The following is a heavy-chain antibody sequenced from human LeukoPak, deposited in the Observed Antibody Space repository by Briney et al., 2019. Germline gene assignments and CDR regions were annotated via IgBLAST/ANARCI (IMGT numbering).Heavy chain of an antibody. V-gene: IGHV3-74*01. D-gene: IGHD3-22*01. Sequence: GGSLRLSCAASRFTFSRYWMHWVRQALGKRLVWVSRINSDGISTSYADSVKGRLAISRDNAKNTLYLQMNSLRAEDTAVYYCARDGNYYDSSGPADYWGQGTLVTVSS. CDR1: RFTFSRYW. CDR3: ARDGNYYDSSGPADY. J-gene: IGHJ4*02. CDR2: INSDGIST.